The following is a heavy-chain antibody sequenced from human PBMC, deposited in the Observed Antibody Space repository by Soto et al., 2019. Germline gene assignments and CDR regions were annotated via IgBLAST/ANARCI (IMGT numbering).Heavy chain of an antibody. CDR2: LSGSGGAT. CDR1: GFTFSTYA. D-gene: IGHD3-22*01. V-gene: IGHV3-23*01. J-gene: IGHJ6*02. CDR3: VKFRGVVRMDYVMDV. Sequence: EVQLLESGGGLVQPGGSLRLSCGASGFTFSTYAMTWVRQAPGKGLEWVSGLSGSGGATWYADSVKGRFTISRDNSKNTLNLQMNSLRGEDTAVYYCVKFRGVVRMDYVMDVWGQGTTVTVSS.